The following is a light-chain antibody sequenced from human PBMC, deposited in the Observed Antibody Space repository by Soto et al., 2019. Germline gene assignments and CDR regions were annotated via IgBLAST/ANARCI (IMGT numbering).Light chain of an antibody. CDR3: NSYTSSTSRPYV. CDR2: EVS. Sequence: QSALTQPASVSGSPGQSITISCTGTTNDVGGYNYVSWYQQHPGKAPKLLIFEVSSRPSGVSNCFSGSKSGNTASLTISALQAEDEADYFCNSYTSSTSRPYVFGTGTQLTVL. J-gene: IGLJ1*01. CDR1: TNDVGGYNY. V-gene: IGLV2-14*01.